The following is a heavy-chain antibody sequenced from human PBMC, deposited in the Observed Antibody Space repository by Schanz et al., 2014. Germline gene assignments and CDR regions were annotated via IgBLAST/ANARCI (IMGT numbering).Heavy chain of an antibody. CDR1: GFTFSSHS. J-gene: IGHJ3*02. Sequence: VQLVESGGGLVKPGGSLRLSCVASGFTFSSHSMSWVRQAPGKGLEWVGRIENNANGATTDYAAPVKGRFTVSRDDSRNTLYLQMNTLRTDDTALYYCTTFNNRDALYIWGQGTMVPVSS. D-gene: IGHD1-20*01. CDR3: TTFNNRDALYI. V-gene: IGHV3-15*04. CDR2: IENNANGATT.